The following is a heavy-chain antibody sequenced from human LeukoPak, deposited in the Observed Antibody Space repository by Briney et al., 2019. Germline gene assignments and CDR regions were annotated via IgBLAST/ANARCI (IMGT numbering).Heavy chain of an antibody. CDR1: GVTFSSYA. D-gene: IGHD3-10*02. CDR2: ISGSGGST. Sequence: GGSLRLACAASGVTFSSYAMSLVRQTPGKGLEWVSVISGSGGSTDYADSVKGRFTISRDNSKNTLYVQMNSLRAEDTAVYYCAKGSTMYTAYYFDYWGQGTLVTVSS. V-gene: IGHV3-23*01. J-gene: IGHJ4*02. CDR3: AKGSTMYTAYYFDY.